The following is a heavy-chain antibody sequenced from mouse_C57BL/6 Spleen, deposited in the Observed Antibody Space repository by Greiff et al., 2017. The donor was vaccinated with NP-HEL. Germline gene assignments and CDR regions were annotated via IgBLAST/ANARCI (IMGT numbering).Heavy chain of an antibody. CDR2: ISYSGST. J-gene: IGHJ3*01. CDR3: ARGFHDPAWFAY. CDR1: GYSITSGYD. D-gene: IGHD1-2*01. V-gene: IGHV3-1*01. Sequence: DVKLQESGPGMVKPSQSLSLTCTVTGYSITSGYDWHWIRHFPGNKLEWMGYISYSGSTNYNPSLKSRISITHDTSKNHFFLKLNSVTTEDTATYYCARGFHDPAWFAYWGQGTLVTVSA.